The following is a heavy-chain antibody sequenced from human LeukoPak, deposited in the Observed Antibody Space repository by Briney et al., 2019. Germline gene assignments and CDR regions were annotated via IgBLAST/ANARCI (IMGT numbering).Heavy chain of an antibody. CDR2: INPNSGGT. Sequence: ASVKVSCKASGYTFTGYYMHWVRQAPGQGLEWMGWINPNSGGTNYAQKFQGRVTMTRDTSISTAYMELSRLRSDDTAVYYCARKYDILTGNDNWFAPWGPGTLVTVSS. J-gene: IGHJ5*02. V-gene: IGHV1-2*02. CDR3: ARKYDILTGNDNWFAP. D-gene: IGHD3-9*01. CDR1: GYTFTGYY.